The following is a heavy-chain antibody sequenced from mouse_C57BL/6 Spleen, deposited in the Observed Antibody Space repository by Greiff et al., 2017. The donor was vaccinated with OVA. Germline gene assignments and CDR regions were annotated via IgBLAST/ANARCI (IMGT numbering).Heavy chain of an antibody. Sequence: EVKVVESGGGLVKPGGSLKLSCAASGFTFSDYGMHWVRQAPEKGLEWVAYISSGSSTIYYADTVKGRFTISRDNAKNTLFLQMTSLRSEDTAMYYCARGYYYGNAMDYWGQGTSVTVSS. D-gene: IGHD1-1*01. J-gene: IGHJ4*01. CDR1: GFTFSDYG. CDR3: ARGYYYGNAMDY. CDR2: ISSGSSTI. V-gene: IGHV5-17*01.